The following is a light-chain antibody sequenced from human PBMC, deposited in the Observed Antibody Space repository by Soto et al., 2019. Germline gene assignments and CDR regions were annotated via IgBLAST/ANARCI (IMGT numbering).Light chain of an antibody. CDR1: SSDVGGYNY. Sequence: QSALTQPASVSGSPGKSITISCTGTSSDVGGYNYVSWYQQQHPGKAPKLMIYDVSNRPSGVSNRFSGSKSGNTASLTISGLQAEDEADYYCSSYTSSSTLVFGGGTKLTVL. CDR2: DVS. J-gene: IGLJ2*01. V-gene: IGLV2-14*03. CDR3: SSYTSSSTLV.